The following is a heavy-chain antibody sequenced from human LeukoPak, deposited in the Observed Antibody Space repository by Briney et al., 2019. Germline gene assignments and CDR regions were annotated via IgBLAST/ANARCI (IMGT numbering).Heavy chain of an antibody. CDR2: ISRSSSYI. D-gene: IGHD6-19*01. V-gene: IGHV3-21*04. CDR1: GFTFSSYS. J-gene: IGHJ2*01. Sequence: GGSLRLSCAASGFTFSSYSMNWVRQAPGKGLEWVSSISRSSSYIYYADSVKGRFTISRDNAKNSLYLQMNSLRAEDTAVYYCATHISGWWNWYFDLWGRGTLVTVSS. CDR3: ATHISGWWNWYFDL.